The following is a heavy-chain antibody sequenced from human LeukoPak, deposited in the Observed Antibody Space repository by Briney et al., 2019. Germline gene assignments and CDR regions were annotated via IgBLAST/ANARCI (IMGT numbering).Heavy chain of an antibody. J-gene: IGHJ4*02. CDR1: GFTFSSYA. CDR2: ISGSGGST. V-gene: IGHV3-23*01. CDR3: AKDLVRVLLWFGNFDY. D-gene: IGHD3-10*01. Sequence: QTGGSLRLSCVASGFTFSSYAMTWVRQAPGKGLEWVSVISGSGGSTYYADSVKGRFTISRDNSKTTLYLQMNSLRAEDTAVYYCAKDLVRVLLWFGNFDYWGQGTLVTVSS.